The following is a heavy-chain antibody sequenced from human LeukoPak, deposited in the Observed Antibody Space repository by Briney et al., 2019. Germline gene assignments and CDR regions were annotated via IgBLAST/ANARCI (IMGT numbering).Heavy chain of an antibody. CDR1: GYTFTSYG. CDR3: ATGGMVRGVYPPSFDY. CDR2: ISAYNGNT. V-gene: IGHV1-18*01. J-gene: IGHJ4*02. Sequence: ASVKVSCKASGYTFTSYGISWVRQAPGQGLEWMGWISAYNGNTNYAQKLQGRVTMTTDTSTSTAYMELRSLRSEDTAVYYCATGGMVRGVYPPSFDYWGQGTLVTVSS. D-gene: IGHD3-10*01.